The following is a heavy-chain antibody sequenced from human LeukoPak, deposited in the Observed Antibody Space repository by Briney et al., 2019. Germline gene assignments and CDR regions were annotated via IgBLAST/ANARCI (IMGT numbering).Heavy chain of an antibody. CDR2: IYYSGST. J-gene: IGHJ4*02. CDR1: GGSISNDD. CDR3: ARDGCSGGSCYYFDY. V-gene: IGHV4-59*01. Sequence: SETLPLTCTVSGGSISNDDWSWIRQPPGKGLEWIGYIYYSGSTNYNPSLKSRVTISINTSRNQFSLKLSSVTAADTAVYYCARDGCSGGSCYYFDYWGQGTLVTVSS. D-gene: IGHD2-15*01.